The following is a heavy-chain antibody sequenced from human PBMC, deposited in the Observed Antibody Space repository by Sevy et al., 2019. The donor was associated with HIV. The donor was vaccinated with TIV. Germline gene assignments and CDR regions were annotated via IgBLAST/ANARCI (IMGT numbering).Heavy chain of an antibody. CDR3: ARAYTYYDILTGYYYYYYGMDV. CDR1: GFTFSSYG. Sequence: GGSLRLSCAASGFTFSSYGMHWVRQAPGKGLEWVAVIWYDGSNKYYADSVKGRFTISRDNSKNTLYLQMNSLRAEDTVVYYCARAYTYYDILTGYYYYYYGMDVWGQGTTVTVSS. D-gene: IGHD3-9*01. J-gene: IGHJ6*02. CDR2: IWYDGSNK. V-gene: IGHV3-33*01.